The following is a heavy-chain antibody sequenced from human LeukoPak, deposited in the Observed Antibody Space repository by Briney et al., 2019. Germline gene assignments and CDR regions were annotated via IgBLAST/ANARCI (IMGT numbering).Heavy chain of an antibody. D-gene: IGHD2-15*01. CDR3: ARMTGHYSADYYYYMDV. CDR2: ISAYNGNT. CDR1: GYTFTSYG. V-gene: IGHV1-18*01. Sequence: ASVKVSCKASGYTFTSYGISWVRQAPGQGLEWMGWISAYNGNTNYAQKLQGRVTMTTDTSTSIAYMELRSLRSDDTAVYYCARMTGHYSADYYYYMDVWGKGTTVTISS. J-gene: IGHJ6*03.